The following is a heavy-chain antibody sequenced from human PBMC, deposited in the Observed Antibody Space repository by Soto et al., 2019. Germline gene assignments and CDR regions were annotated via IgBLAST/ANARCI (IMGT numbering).Heavy chain of an antibody. D-gene: IGHD1-26*01. CDR1: GFTFSSYA. J-gene: IGHJ4*02. V-gene: IGHV3-23*01. Sequence: PWGSLRLSCAASGFTFSSYAMSWVRQAPGKGLEWVSAISGSGGSTYYADSVKGRFTISRDNSKNTLYLQMNSLRAEDTAVYYCASQEWSYYNPPFDYWGQGTLVTVSS. CDR3: ASQEWSYYNPPFDY. CDR2: ISGSGGST.